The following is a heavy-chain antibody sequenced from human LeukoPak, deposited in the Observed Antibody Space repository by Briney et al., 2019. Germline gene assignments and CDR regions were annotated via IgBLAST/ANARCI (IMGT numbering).Heavy chain of an antibody. Sequence: SETLSLTCTVSGGSIGSGTYYRGWIRQSPGRGLEWIGSIYYSGSTNYNPSLKSRVTISVGTSKNQFSLKLSSVTAADTAVYYCARSYPDFKYDFWSGYRSPLFDYWGQGTLVTVSS. CDR1: GGSIGSGTYY. J-gene: IGHJ4*02. CDR2: IYYSGST. V-gene: IGHV4-39*07. D-gene: IGHD3-3*01. CDR3: ARSYPDFKYDFWSGYRSPLFDY.